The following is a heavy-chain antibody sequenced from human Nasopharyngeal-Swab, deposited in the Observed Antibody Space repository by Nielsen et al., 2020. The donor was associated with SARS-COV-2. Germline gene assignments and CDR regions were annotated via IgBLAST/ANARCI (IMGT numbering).Heavy chain of an antibody. CDR1: GFSITTYG. J-gene: IGHJ4*02. V-gene: IGHV3-23*01. Sequence: GESLKISCAASGFSITTYGMTWVRYAPGKGLDWVSGLSELGSGIYHADSVRGRFSITREPSKNTVYLQMNTVRAEDTGLYYCARGLTGHIVQWIPSPYWGQGTLVTVSS. D-gene: IGHD1-14*01. CDR2: LSELGSGI. CDR3: ARGLTGHIVQWIPSPY.